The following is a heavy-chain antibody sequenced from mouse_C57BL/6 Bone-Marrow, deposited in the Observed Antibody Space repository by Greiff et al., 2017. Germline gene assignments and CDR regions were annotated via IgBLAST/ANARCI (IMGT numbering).Heavy chain of an antibody. Sequence: VQLQESGPELVKPGASVKISCKASGYTFTDYYINWVKQRPGQGLEWIGWIFPGSGSTYYNEKFKGKAPFTVDKSSSTAYMLLSSLAYEDSAVYFCARNYSNPGWFAYWGQGTLVTVSA. V-gene: IGHV1-75*01. D-gene: IGHD2-5*01. CDR1: GYTFTDYY. J-gene: IGHJ3*01. CDR2: IFPGSGST. CDR3: ARNYSNPGWFAY.